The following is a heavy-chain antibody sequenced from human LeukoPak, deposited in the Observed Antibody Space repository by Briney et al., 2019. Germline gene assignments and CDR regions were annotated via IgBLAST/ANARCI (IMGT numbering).Heavy chain of an antibody. V-gene: IGHV5-51*01. CDR1: GYSFTSYW. J-gene: IGHJ5*02. Sequence: GESLKISCKGSGYSFTSYWIGWVRQMPGKGLEWMGIIYPGDSDTRYSPSFQGQVTISADKSISTAYLQWSSLKASDTAMYYCARQGPHYDLGENPGWFDPWGQGTLVTVSS. CDR2: IYPGDSDT. CDR3: ARQGPHYDLGENPGWFDP. D-gene: IGHD3-3*01.